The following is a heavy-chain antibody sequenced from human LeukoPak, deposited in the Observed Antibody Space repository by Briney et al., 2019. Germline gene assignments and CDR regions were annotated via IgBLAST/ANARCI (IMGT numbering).Heavy chain of an antibody. J-gene: IGHJ3*02. CDR3: ARPPYSGNAFDI. V-gene: IGHV1-2*02. CDR2: INPNSGGT. Sequence: ASVKVSCKASGYTFTGYYMHWVRQAPGQGLEWMGWINPNSGGTNYAQKFQGRVTMTRDTSINIAYMELSRLRSDDAAVYYCARPPYSGNAFDIWGQGTMVTVSS. D-gene: IGHD5-12*01. CDR1: GYTFTGYY.